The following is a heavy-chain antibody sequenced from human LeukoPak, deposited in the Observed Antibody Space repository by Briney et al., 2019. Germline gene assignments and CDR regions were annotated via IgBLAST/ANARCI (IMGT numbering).Heavy chain of an antibody. CDR1: GITLSNYG. CDR2: ISDTGGST. CDR3: AKRGVVIRVILVGFHKQAYYFDS. D-gene: IGHD3-22*01. V-gene: IGHV3-23*01. Sequence: GGSMRLSCAVSGITLSNYGMSWVRQAPGKGLKWVAGISDTGGSTNYADSVKGRFTISRDNPKNTLYLQMNSLRAEDTAVYFCAKRGVVIRVILVGFHKQAYYFDSWGQGALVTVSS. J-gene: IGHJ4*02.